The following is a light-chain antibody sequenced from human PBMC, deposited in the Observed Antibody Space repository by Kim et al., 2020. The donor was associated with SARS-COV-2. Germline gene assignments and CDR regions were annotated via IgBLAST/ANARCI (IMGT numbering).Light chain of an antibody. CDR2: GAS. V-gene: IGKV1-27*01. J-gene: IGKJ1*01. CDR1: QGISNY. CDR3: QKYNSAPWT. Sequence: ASVGDRVTSTCRVSQGISNYLGWYQQKPGNIPRLLIYGASTLHSGVQSRFSGSGVGTDFTLTINSLQPEDVATYYCQKYNSAPWTFGQGTKVDIK.